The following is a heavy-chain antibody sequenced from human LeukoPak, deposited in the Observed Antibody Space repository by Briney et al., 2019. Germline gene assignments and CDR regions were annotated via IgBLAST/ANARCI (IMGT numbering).Heavy chain of an antibody. CDR2: MNPNSGNT. Sequence: ASVKVSCKASGYPFTSYDINWVRQATGQGLEWMGWMNPNSGNTGYAQKFQGRVTMTRNTSISTAYMELSSLRSEDTAVYYCASRYYYDSSGYYRDAFDIWGQGTMVTVSS. V-gene: IGHV1-8*01. CDR1: GYPFTSYD. CDR3: ASRYYYDSSGYYRDAFDI. D-gene: IGHD3-22*01. J-gene: IGHJ3*02.